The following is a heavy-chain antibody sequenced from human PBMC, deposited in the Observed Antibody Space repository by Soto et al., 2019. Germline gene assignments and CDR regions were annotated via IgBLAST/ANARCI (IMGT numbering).Heavy chain of an antibody. J-gene: IGHJ6*02. CDR2: NYYSGIT. CDR1: GGSISSGGYY. CDR3: ARDRGYSYGYDDYGMDV. Sequence: SETLSLTCTVSGGSISSGGYYWTWIRQHPGKGLEWIGYNYYSGITYYNPSLKSRVTISLDTSKNQFSLKLSSVTAADTAVYYCARDRGYSYGYDDYGMDVWGQGTTVT. V-gene: IGHV4-31*03. D-gene: IGHD5-18*01.